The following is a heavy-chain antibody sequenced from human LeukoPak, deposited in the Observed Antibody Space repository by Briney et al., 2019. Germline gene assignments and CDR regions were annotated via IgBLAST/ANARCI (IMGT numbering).Heavy chain of an antibody. V-gene: IGHV3-23*01. CDR1: GFTFSTYA. D-gene: IGHD1-26*01. J-gene: IGHJ4*02. CDR2: IRGDATST. CDR3: ARGNRGATASHDFDY. Sequence: GGSLRLSCEVSGFTFSTYAMSWVRQAPGKGLEWVSSIRGDATSTYSADSVKGRFAISRDNSKNTLYLQMSSLRAEDTAVYYCARGNRGATASHDFDYWGQGTLVTVSS.